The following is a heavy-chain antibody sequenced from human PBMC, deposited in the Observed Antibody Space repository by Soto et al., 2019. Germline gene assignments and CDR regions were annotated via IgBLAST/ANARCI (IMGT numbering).Heavy chain of an antibody. Sequence: EVQLVESGGGLVQPGGSLRLSCAASGFTFSTYWMSWVRQAPGKGLEWVANINQDGSERYYVESVKGGFTISRDNAKNSLFLQLNSLRAGDTAVYYCAVGRGFCISTSSPGRDYFHYWGQGTLVTFSS. CDR1: GFTFSTYW. D-gene: IGHD2-2*01. J-gene: IGHJ4*02. CDR3: AVGRGFCISTSSPGRDYFHY. CDR2: INQDGSER. V-gene: IGHV3-7*01.